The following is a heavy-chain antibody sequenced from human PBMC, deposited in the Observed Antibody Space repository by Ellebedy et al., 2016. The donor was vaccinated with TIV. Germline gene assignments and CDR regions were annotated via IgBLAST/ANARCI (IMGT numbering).Heavy chain of an antibody. CDR2: INQDGSEQ. V-gene: IGHV3-7*01. CDR1: RFSFSSYW. J-gene: IGHJ3*02. CDR3: ATDGSYGDYRSPTHAFVI. Sequence: GGSLRLSCAASRFSFSSYWMSWVRQAPGKGLEWVANINQDGSEQYYVDSVQGRFTISRDNARNSLNLQMNSVRAEDAAVYYCATDGSYGDYRSPTHAFVIWGQGTMVTVSS. D-gene: IGHD4-17*01.